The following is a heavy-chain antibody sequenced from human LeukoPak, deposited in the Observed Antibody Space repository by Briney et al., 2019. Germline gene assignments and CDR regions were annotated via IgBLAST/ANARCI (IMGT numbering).Heavy chain of an antibody. Sequence: GGSLRLSCVASGFSFNNYAMIWVRQAPGKGLEWVSLIIGSSAFYADSVKGRFTISRDKSKNTLYLQMNSLRAEDTAVYYCAKGAYDYIEIAYFDYWGQGSLVTVSS. V-gene: IGHV3-23*01. CDR3: AKGAYDYIEIAYFDY. CDR1: GFSFNNYA. D-gene: IGHD5-12*01. J-gene: IGHJ4*02. CDR2: IIGSSA.